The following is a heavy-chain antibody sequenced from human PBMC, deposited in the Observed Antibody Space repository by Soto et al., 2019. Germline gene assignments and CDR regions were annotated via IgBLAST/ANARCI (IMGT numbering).Heavy chain of an antibody. CDR2: ISYDGSNK. V-gene: IGHV3-30-3*01. J-gene: IGHJ6*02. CDR3: ARDRRHDFWSGVYYYYYYGMDV. CDR1: GFTFSSYA. Sequence: QPGGSLRLSCAASGFTFSSYAMHWVRQAPGKGLEWVAVISYDGSNKYYADSVKGRFTISRDDSKNTLYLQMNSLRAEDTAVYYCARDRRHDFWSGVYYYYYYGMDVWGQGTTVTVSS. D-gene: IGHD3-3*01.